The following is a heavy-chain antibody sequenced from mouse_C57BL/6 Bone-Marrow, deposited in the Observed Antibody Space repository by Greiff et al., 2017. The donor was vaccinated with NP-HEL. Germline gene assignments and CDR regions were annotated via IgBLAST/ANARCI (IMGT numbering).Heavy chain of an antibody. V-gene: IGHV5-4*01. Sequence: EVKVVESGGGLVKPGGSLKLSCAASGFTFSSYAMSWVRQTPEKRLEWVATISDGGSYTYYPDNVKGRFTISRDNAKNNLYLQMSHLKSEDTAMYYCARDGYGSTPFDYWGQGTTLTVSS. D-gene: IGHD1-1*01. CDR1: GFTFSSYA. CDR3: ARDGYGSTPFDY. J-gene: IGHJ2*01. CDR2: ISDGGSYT.